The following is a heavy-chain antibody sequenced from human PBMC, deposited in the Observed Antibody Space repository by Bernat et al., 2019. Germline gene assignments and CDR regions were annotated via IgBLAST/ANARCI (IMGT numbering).Heavy chain of an antibody. CDR3: ARAIVVVTAARDGWFEP. D-gene: IGHD2-2*01. V-gene: IGHV4-30-2*01. Sequence: QLQLQESGSGLVKPSQTLSLTCAVSGGSISSGGYSWSWIRQPPGKGLEWIGYIYHSGSTYYNPSLKSRVTISIDKSKNQFSLKLSSVTAADTAVYYWARAIVVVTAARDGWFEPWGQGTLVTVSS. CDR1: GGSISSGGYS. CDR2: IYHSGST. J-gene: IGHJ5*02.